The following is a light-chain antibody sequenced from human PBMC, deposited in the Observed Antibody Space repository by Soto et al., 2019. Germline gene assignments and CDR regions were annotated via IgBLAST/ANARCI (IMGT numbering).Light chain of an antibody. CDR2: DAS. CDR3: QQYNNWPLP. CDR1: QSVSSN. V-gene: IGKV3-15*01. Sequence: EIVMTQSPATLSVSPGERATLSCRASQSVSSNLAWYQQKPGPTPRLLIYDASSRATGIPARFSGSGSGTDFTLTISSMQYEDFAVYYCQQYNNWPLPFGGGTNVEIK. J-gene: IGKJ4*01.